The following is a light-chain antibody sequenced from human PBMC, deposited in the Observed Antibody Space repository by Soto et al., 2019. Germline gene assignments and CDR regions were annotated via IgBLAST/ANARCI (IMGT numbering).Light chain of an antibody. Sequence: DIQMTPSPSSLSASVGERFTITCRASQSISSYLNWYQQKPGKAPKVLIYAAPRLESGVPSRFSGSGSGTEFTLTISSLQPEEFATDDCQQYDTCCTVGQGTKVEIK. CDR2: AAP. V-gene: IGKV1-39*01. J-gene: IGKJ1*01. CDR3: QQYDTCCT. CDR1: QSISSY.